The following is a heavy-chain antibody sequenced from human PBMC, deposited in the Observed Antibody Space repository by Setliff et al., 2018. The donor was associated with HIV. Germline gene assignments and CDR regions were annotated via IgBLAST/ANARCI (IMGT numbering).Heavy chain of an antibody. CDR1: GGSISSGSYY. CDR2: IYTSGST. CDR3: ASRRGGGFLAWPDPYFDY. V-gene: IGHV4-61*09. D-gene: IGHD3-3*01. J-gene: IGHJ4*02. Sequence: SETLSLTCTVSGGSISSGSYYWRWIRQPAGKGLEWIGHIYTSGSTNYNPSLKSRVIISIDTSKNQFSLKLFSVTAADSVVYYCASRRGGGFLAWPDPYFDYLGQGTLVTVSS.